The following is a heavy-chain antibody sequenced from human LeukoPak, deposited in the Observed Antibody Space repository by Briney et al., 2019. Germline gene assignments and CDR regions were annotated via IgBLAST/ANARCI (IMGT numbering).Heavy chain of an antibody. CDR3: ATATPAAKGGGFDY. D-gene: IGHD2-2*01. CDR2: FDPEDGET. J-gene: IGHJ4*02. CDR1: GYTLTELS. Sequence: GASVKVSCKVSGYTLTELSMHGVRQAPGKGLEWMGGFDPEDGETIYAQKFQGRVTMTEDTSTDTAYMELSSLRSEDTAVYYCATATPAAKGGGFDYWGQGTLVTVSS. V-gene: IGHV1-24*01.